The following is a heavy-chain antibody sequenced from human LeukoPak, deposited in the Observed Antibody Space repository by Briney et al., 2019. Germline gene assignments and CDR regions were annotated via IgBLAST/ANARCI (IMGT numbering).Heavy chain of an antibody. CDR2: VYHTGST. V-gene: IGHV4-38-2*01. J-gene: IGHJ4*02. Sequence: PSETLSLTCAVSGYSISSGYYWALIRQPPGKGLEWIGTVYHTGSTYYNPSLDSRVTISVDTSKNVFSLNLKSVTAADTAVYYCARAGWIITSGIDYWGQGALVTVSS. CDR3: ARAGWIITSGIDY. D-gene: IGHD3-10*01. CDR1: GYSISSGYY.